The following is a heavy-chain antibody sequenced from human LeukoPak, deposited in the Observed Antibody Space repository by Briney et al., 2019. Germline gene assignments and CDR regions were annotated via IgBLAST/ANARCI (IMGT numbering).Heavy chain of an antibody. CDR3: ARDDNSGSVDDY. Sequence: PGGSLRLSCEVSGFTFSSYWMHWVRHAPGKGLVWVSRINIDGSDTNYADSVKGRFTISRDNAKNTLYLQMNSLGADDTALYYCARDDNSGSVDDYWGQGTLVTVSS. J-gene: IGHJ4*02. CDR1: GFTFSSYW. D-gene: IGHD3-22*01. CDR2: INIDGSDT. V-gene: IGHV3-74*01.